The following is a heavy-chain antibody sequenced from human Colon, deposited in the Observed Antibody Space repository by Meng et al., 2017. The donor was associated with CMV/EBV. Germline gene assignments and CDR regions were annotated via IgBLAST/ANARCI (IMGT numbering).Heavy chain of an antibody. D-gene: IGHD3-10*01. CDR2: INTNTGSP. CDR3: ARDYYYGSGLDY. V-gene: IGHV7-4-1*02. CDR1: GYNLANYA. J-gene: IGHJ4*02. Sequence: QVQLVQAGAELKNPGASVKVSCEVSGYNLANYAINWVRQAPGEGLEWMGWINTNTGSPTYAQGFTGRFVFSLDPSVNTAYLQISSLKAEDTAVYFCARDYYYGSGLDYWGQGTLVTVSS.